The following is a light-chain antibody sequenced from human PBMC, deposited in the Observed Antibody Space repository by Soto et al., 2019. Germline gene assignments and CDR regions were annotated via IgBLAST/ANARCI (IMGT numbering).Light chain of an antibody. V-gene: IGLV2-14*03. J-gene: IGLJ2*01. CDR1: SSDIGRYDS. Sequence: QSALTQPASVSGSPGQSITLSCTGSSSDIGRYDSVSWYQQHPGAAPKLIIFDVSNRPSGVSDRFSGSKSGNTASLTISGLQAEDEAYYYCRSYTARATLVFGGGTKLTVL. CDR3: RSYTARATLV. CDR2: DVS.